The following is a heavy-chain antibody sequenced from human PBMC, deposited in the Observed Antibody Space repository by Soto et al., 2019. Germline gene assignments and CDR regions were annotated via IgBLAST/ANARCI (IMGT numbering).Heavy chain of an antibody. CDR1: GGSISSYY. CDR3: ARLWDHSYYFMDV. D-gene: IGHD1-26*01. Sequence: PSETLSLTCTVSGGSISSYYWSWIRQPPGKGLEWIGYIYYSGSTNYNPSLKSRVTISVDTSKNQFSLKLSSVTAADTAVYYCARLWDHSYYFMDVWGKGSSVTVSS. CDR2: IYYSGST. J-gene: IGHJ6*03. V-gene: IGHV4-59*08.